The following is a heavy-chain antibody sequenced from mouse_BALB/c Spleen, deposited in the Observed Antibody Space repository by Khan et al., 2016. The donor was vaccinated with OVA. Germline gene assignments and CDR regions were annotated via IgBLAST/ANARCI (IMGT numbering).Heavy chain of an antibody. J-gene: IGHJ2*01. CDR2: IWAGGST. CDR3: ARNREPDYFDY. V-gene: IGHV2-9*02. Sequence: VELVESGPGLVAPLQSLSITCTVSGFSLTSYGVHWVRQPPGKGLEWLGVIWAGGSTNYNSALMSRLSISKDSSKSQVFLKMNSLQTDDTAMYYCARNREPDYFDYWGQGTTLTVSS. CDR1: GFSLTSYG.